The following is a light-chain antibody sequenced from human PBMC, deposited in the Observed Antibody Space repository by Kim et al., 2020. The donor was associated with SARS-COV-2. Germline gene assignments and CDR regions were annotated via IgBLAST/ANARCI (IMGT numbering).Light chain of an antibody. CDR2: GAS. V-gene: IGKV3-15*01. J-gene: IGKJ2*01. Sequence: EIVKTQSPATLSVSPGERATLSCRASQSVSSNLAWYQQKPGQAPRLLIYGASTRATGIPARFSGSGSGTEFTLTISSLQSEDFAVYYCLQYNNWPPYTFGQGTKLEI. CDR3: LQYNNWPPYT. CDR1: QSVSSN.